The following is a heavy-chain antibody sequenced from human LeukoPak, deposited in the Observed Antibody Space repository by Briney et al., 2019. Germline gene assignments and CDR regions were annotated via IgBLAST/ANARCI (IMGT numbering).Heavy chain of an antibody. CDR1: GFTFSSYA. D-gene: IGHD2-15*01. J-gene: IGHJ4*02. V-gene: IGHV3-30-3*01. Sequence: GGSLRISCAASGFTFSSYAMHWVRQAPGKGLEWVAVISYDRSNKYYADSVKGRFTISRDNSKNTLYLQMNSLRAEDTAVYYCAREGPAATQDYWGPGTLVTVSS. CDR2: ISYDRSNK. CDR3: AREGPAATQDY.